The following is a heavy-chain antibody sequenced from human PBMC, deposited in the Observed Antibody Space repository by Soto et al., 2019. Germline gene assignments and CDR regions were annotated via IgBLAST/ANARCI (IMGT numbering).Heavy chain of an antibody. V-gene: IGHV1-2*04. D-gene: IGHD2-2*01. J-gene: IGHJ3*02. CDR1: GYSFTGHY. Sequence: QVRLVQSGPEVRKPGASVKISCEASGYSFTGHYLHWVRQAPGHGLEWMGWINPNSGGTNYAQKFQDWISITRDKALSTVYMDLSSLRSEDTAMYYCAKPDGAEENDAFDIWGQGTMISVS. CDR2: INPNSGGT. CDR3: AKPDGAEENDAFDI.